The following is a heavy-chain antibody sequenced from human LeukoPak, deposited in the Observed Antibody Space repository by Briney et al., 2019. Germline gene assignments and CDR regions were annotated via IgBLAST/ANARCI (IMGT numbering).Heavy chain of an antibody. D-gene: IGHD6-13*01. CDR2: IYPGDSDT. J-gene: IGHJ4*02. CDR1: GYSFTSYC. V-gene: IGHV5-51*01. Sequence: GESLKISCTCSGYSFTSYCIGWVRHTPRKGLEWMGIIYPGDSDTRYSPSFQGQVTISADKSISTAYLQWSSLKASDTAMYYCARHGRAAGPYYFDYWGQGTLVTVSS. CDR3: ARHGRAAGPYYFDY.